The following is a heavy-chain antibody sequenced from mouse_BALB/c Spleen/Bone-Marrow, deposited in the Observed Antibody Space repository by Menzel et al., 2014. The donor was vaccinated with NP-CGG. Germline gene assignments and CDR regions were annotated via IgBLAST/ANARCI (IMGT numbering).Heavy chain of an antibody. CDR3: ARRDNAPFAY. V-gene: IGHV1-59*01. Sequence: QVHVKQSGPQLVGPGASVKISCKASGYSFTSYWMHWVKQRPGQGLEWIGMIDPSDSETKLNQKFKDKATLTVDKSSSTAYLQLSSPTSEDSAVYYCARRDNAPFAYWGQGTLVTVSA. D-gene: IGHD1-3*01. CDR2: IDPSDSET. J-gene: IGHJ3*01. CDR1: GYSFTSYW.